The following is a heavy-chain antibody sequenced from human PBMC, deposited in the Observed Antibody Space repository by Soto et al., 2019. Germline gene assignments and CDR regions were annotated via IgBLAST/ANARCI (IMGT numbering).Heavy chain of an antibody. J-gene: IGHJ4*02. CDR2: INSDGSWT. D-gene: IGHD4-17*01. CDR1: GFSFSRYW. CDR3: ARATSVNYGDI. V-gene: IGHV3-74*01. Sequence: EVQLVESGGGLVQPGGSLRLSCAASGFSFSRYWMHWVRHVPGKGLVWVSRINSDGSWTSYADSVKGRFTISRDNAKNTLYLQMNSLRAEDTAVYYCARATSVNYGDIRGQGTLVTVSS.